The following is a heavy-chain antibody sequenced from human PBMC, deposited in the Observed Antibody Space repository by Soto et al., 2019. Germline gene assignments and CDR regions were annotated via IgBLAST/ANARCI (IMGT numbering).Heavy chain of an antibody. Sequence: QVQLVESGGGVVQPGRSLRLSCAASGFTFSSYGMHWVRQAPGKGLEWVAVISSDGSNKYYADSVKGRFTNSRDNSKNTLFLQMNSLRPEDTAVYFGDYWGQGTLVTVSS. J-gene: IGHJ4*02. D-gene: IGHD3-10*01. CDR2: ISSDGSNK. CDR3: DY. CDR1: GFTFSSYG. V-gene: IGHV3-30*03.